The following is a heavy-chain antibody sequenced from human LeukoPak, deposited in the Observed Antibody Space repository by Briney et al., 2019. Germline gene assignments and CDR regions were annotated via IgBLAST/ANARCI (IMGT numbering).Heavy chain of an antibody. CDR1: GFTFSSSA. J-gene: IGHJ4*02. V-gene: IGHV3-23*01. Sequence: PWGTLRLSCAASGFTFSSSAMSWVRQVPGKGLEWISDISGDDTYYADTVKGRFTISRDNAKNSLYLQMNSLRAEDTAMYYCARDPTHDKRNLQFQGGWGQGTLVTVSS. CDR3: ARDPTHDKRNLQFQGG. CDR2: ISGDDT. D-gene: IGHD5-24*01.